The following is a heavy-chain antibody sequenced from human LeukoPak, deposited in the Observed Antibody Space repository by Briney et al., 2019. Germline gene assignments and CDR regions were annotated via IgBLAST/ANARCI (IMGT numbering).Heavy chain of an antibody. CDR3: ARDLSTVTTSGAFDI. V-gene: IGHV3-30-3*01. J-gene: IGHJ3*02. CDR2: ISYDGSNK. D-gene: IGHD4-17*01. CDR1: GFTFSSYA. Sequence: GGSLRLSCAASGFTFSSYAMHWVRQAPGKGLEWVAVISYDGSNKYYADSVKGRFTISRDNSKNTLYLQMNSLRAEDTAVYYCARDLSTVTTSGAFDIWGQGTMVTVSS.